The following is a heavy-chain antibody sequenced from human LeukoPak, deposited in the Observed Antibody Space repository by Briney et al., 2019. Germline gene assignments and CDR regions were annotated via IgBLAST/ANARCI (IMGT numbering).Heavy chain of an antibody. CDR2: IWYDGSNK. D-gene: IGHD1-7*01. V-gene: IGHV3-33*08. J-gene: IGHJ5*02. CDR3: AREMYNWNYFNWFDP. Sequence: GGSLRLSCAASGFIVSDNYMNWVRQAPGKGLEWVAVIWYDGSNKYYADSVKGRFTISRDNSKNTLYLQMNSLRAEDTAVYYCAREMYNWNYFNWFDPWGQGTLVTVSS. CDR1: GFIVSDNY.